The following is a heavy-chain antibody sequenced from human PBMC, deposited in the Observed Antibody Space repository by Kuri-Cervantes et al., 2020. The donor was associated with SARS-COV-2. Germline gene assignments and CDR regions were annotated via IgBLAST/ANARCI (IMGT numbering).Heavy chain of an antibody. Sequence: ASVKVSCKASGYTFTSYAMHWVRQAPGQRLEWMGWINAGNGNTKYSQKFQGRVTITRDTSASTAYMELSSLRSEDTAVYYCARATLRYYYVDYWGQGILVTVSS. D-gene: IGHD3-9*01. CDR1: GYTFTSYA. J-gene: IGHJ4*02. CDR3: ARATLRYYYVDY. V-gene: IGHV1-3*01. CDR2: INAGNGNT.